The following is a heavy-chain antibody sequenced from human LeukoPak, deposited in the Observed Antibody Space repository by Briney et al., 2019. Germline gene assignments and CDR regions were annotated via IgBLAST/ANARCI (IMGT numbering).Heavy chain of an antibody. CDR3: ARDESDPGTHDY. CDR2: INPNSGGT. CDR1: GYTFTGYY. J-gene: IGHJ4*02. Sequence: GASVKVSCKASGYTFTGYYMHCGRQAPGQGLEWMGWINPNSGGTNYAQKFQGRVTMTRDTSISTAYMELSRLRSDDTAVYYCARDESDPGTHDYWGQGTLVTVSS. D-gene: IGHD1-1*01. V-gene: IGHV1-2*02.